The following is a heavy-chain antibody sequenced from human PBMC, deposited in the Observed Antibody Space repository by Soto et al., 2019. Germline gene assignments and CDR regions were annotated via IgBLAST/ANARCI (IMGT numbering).Heavy chain of an antibody. CDR1: GYTFTTYA. CDR2: INAGNGNT. V-gene: IGHV1-3*01. Sequence: ASVKLSCKASGYTFTTYAMHWVRQAPGQRLEWMGWINAGNGNTKYSQKFQGRVTITRDTSASTAYMELSSLRSEDTAVYYCARDRSVAVAGPRWFDPWGEGTLVTVSS. CDR3: ARDRSVAVAGPRWFDP. J-gene: IGHJ5*02. D-gene: IGHD6-19*01.